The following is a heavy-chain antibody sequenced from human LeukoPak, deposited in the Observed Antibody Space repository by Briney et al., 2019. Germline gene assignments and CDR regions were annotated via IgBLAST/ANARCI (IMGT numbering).Heavy chain of an antibody. V-gene: IGHV3-23*01. Sequence: GGSLTLSCAASGFTFSSYAMSWVRQPPGKGLEWVSAISGSAYSTYYADSVKGRFTISRDNSKNTLYLQMNSLRAEATAVYYCAKETVAAPPIDGWGQGTLVTASS. D-gene: IGHD6-19*01. CDR3: AKETVAAPPIDG. CDR2: ISGSAYST. CDR1: GFTFSSYA. J-gene: IGHJ4*02.